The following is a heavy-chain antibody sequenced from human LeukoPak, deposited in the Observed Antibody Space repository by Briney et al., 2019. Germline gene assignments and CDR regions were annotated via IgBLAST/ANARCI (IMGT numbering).Heavy chain of an antibody. CDR3: ARVGEQLATSPSFYYYYMDV. CDR1: GGTFSSYA. J-gene: IGHJ6*03. V-gene: IGHV1-69*04. Sequence: SXKXSCXASGGTFSSYAISWVRQAPGQGLEWMGRIIPILGIANYAQKFQGRVTITADKSTSTAYMELSSLRSEDTAVYYCARVGEQLATSPSFYYYYMDVWGKGTTVTVSS. D-gene: IGHD6-6*01. CDR2: IIPILGIA.